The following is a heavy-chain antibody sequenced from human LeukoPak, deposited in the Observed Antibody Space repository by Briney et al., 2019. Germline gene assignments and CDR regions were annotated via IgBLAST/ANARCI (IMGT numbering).Heavy chain of an antibody. V-gene: IGHV4-30-4*08. Sequence: PSQTLSLTCTVSGGSISSGDYYWSWIRQPPGKGLEWIGYIYYSGSTYYNPSLKSRVTISVDTSKNQFSLKLSSVTAADTAVYYCARGGDGYTYDAFDIWGQGTMVTVSS. D-gene: IGHD5-18*01. CDR2: IYYSGST. J-gene: IGHJ3*02. CDR1: GGSISSGDYY. CDR3: ARGGDGYTYDAFDI.